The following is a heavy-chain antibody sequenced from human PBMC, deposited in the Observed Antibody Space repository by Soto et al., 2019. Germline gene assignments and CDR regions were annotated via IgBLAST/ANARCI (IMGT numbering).Heavy chain of an antibody. CDR2: MNPNSGNT. V-gene: IGHV1-8*01. CDR1: GYTFTSYD. J-gene: IGHJ4*02. D-gene: IGHD3-10*01. CDR3: AREDYGNYYFDY. Sequence: ASVKVSCKASGYTFTSYDINWVRQATGQGLEWMGWMNPNSGNTGYAQKFQGRFTISRDNSKNTLYLQMNSLRGEDTAVYYCAREDYGNYYFDYWGQGTLVTVS.